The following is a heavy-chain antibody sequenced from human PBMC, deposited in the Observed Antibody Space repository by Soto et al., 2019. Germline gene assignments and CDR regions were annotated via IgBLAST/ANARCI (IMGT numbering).Heavy chain of an antibody. CDR1: GFTFSSYA. CDR3: AKSLDPYCSSTSCYRAPNWLDP. Sequence: GGSLRLSCAASGFTFSSYAMSWVRQAPGKGLEWVSAISGSGGSTYYADSVKGRFTISRDNSKNTLYLQMNSLRAEDTAVYYCAKSLDPYCSSTSCYRAPNWLDPCGQGTMVTVSS. V-gene: IGHV3-23*01. CDR2: ISGSGGST. J-gene: IGHJ5*02. D-gene: IGHD2-2*01.